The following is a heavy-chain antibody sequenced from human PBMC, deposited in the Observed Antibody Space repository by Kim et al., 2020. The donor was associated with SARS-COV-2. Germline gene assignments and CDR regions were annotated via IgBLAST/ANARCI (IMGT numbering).Heavy chain of an antibody. V-gene: IGHV3-64*02. J-gene: IGHJ4*02. D-gene: IGHD2-21*02. CDR3: ARTVCPDGASFFDS. Sequence: YVDTVKGRFDVSRDNTKNTLYRQRGSLRAEDVAVYYCARTVCPDGASFFDSWGQGTLVTVSS.